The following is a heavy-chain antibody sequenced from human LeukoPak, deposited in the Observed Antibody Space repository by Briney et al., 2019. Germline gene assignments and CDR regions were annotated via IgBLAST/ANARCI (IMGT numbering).Heavy chain of an antibody. D-gene: IGHD3-3*01. J-gene: IGHJ4*02. CDR1: GFTFSSYA. V-gene: IGHV3-23*01. CDR3: AKSSLRFLEWLLPFDY. CDR2: ISGSGGST. Sequence: GGSLRLSCAASGFTFSSYAMSWVRQAPGKGLEGGSAISGSGGSTYYADSVKGRFTISRDNSKNTLYLQMNSLRAEDTAVYYCAKSSLRFLEWLLPFDYWGQGTLVTVSS.